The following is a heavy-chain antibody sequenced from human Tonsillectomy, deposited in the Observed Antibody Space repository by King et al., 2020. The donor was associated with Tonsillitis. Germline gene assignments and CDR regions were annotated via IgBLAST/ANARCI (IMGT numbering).Heavy chain of an antibody. J-gene: IGHJ4*02. CDR3: ARDLRLGELSLHSLDY. Sequence: QLVQSGAEVKKPGSSVKVSCKASGGTFSSYAISWVRQAPGQGLEWMGGIIPIFGTANSAQKFQGRVTITADESTSTAYMELSSLRSEDTAVYYCARDLRLGELSLHSLDYWGQGTLVTVSS. D-gene: IGHD3-16*02. CDR2: IIPIFGTA. V-gene: IGHV1-69*01. CDR1: GGTFSSYA.